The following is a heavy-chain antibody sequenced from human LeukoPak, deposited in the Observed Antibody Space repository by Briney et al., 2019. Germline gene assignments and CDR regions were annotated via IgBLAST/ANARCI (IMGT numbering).Heavy chain of an antibody. CDR1: GGSINSGDYY. CDR3: ASRIAAAGTLGPFDY. D-gene: IGHD6-13*01. J-gene: IGHJ4*02. Sequence: SQTLSLTCTVSGGSINSGDYYWSWIRQLPGKGLEWIGYIYYSGSTYYPPSLRSRVTISVDTSKNQFSLKLSSVTAADTAVYYCASRIAAAGTLGPFDYWGQGTLVTVSS. CDR2: IYYSGST. V-gene: IGHV4-31*03.